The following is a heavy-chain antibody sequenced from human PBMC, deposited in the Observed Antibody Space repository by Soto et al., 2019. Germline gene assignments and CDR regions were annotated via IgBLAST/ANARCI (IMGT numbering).Heavy chain of an antibody. V-gene: IGHV3-30*18. CDR1: GFTFSSYG. J-gene: IGHJ4*02. CDR3: ANAGGIGVHFDY. CDR2: ISYDGSNK. D-gene: IGHD3-16*01. Sequence: GGSLRLSCAASGFTFSSYGMHWVRQAPGKGLEWVAVISYDGSNKYYADSVKGRFTISRDNSKNTLYLQMNSLRAEDTAVYYCANAGGIGVHFDYWGQGTLVTVSS.